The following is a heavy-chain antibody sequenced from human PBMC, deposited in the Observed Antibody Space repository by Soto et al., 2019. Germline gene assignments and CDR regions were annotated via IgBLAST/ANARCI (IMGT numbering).Heavy chain of an antibody. Sequence: GASVKVSCKASGGTFSSYTISWVRQAPGQGLEWTGRIIPILGIANYAQKFQGRVTITADKSTSTAYMELSSLRSEDTAVYYCVVQLERYEGHYFDYWGQGTLVTVSS. V-gene: IGHV1-69*02. CDR2: IIPILGIA. J-gene: IGHJ4*02. CDR3: VVQLERYEGHYFDY. D-gene: IGHD1-1*01. CDR1: GGTFSSYT.